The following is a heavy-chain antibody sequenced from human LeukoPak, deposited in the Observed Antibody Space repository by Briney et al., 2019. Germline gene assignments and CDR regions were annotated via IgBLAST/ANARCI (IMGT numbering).Heavy chain of an antibody. Sequence: SETLSLTCAVYGGSFSGYYWSGIRQPPGKGLEWIGEINHSGSTNYNPSLKSRVTISVDTSKNQFSLKLSSVTAADTAVYYCARGYCSGGSCYSRRGFKFDPWGQGTLVTVSS. J-gene: IGHJ5*02. V-gene: IGHV4-34*01. CDR2: INHSGST. CDR1: GGSFSGYY. CDR3: ARGYCSGGSCYSRRGFKFDP. D-gene: IGHD2-15*01.